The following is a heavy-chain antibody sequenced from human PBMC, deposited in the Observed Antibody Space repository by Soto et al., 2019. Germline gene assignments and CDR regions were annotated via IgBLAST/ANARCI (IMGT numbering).Heavy chain of an antibody. CDR2: ISGSGGST. D-gene: IGHD4-17*01. J-gene: IGHJ4*02. Sequence: EVQLLESGGGLVQPGGSLRLSCAASGFTFSSYAMSWVRQAPGKGLDWVSAISGSGGSTYYADSVKGRFTISRDNSKNTLYLQMNSLRAEDTAVYYCAKGLSDYVGYFDYWGQGTLVTVSS. CDR1: GFTFSSYA. V-gene: IGHV3-23*01. CDR3: AKGLSDYVGYFDY.